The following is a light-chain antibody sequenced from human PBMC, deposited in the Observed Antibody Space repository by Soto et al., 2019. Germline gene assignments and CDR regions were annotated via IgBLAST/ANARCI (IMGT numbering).Light chain of an antibody. J-gene: IGKJ3*01. CDR3: QQLYDYPIT. V-gene: IGKV1-9*01. CDR2: AAS. CDR1: QDISSY. Sequence: IQLTQSPSSLSASVGDRVTITCRASQDISSYLGWYQQKPGKAPKLLIYAASTLQSGVPSRFSGSGSGADFTLTISSLQPEDSGAYYCQQLYDYPITFGPGTKVDI.